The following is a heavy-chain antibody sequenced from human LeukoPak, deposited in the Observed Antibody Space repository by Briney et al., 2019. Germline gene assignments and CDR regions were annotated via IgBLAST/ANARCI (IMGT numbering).Heavy chain of an antibody. D-gene: IGHD3-22*01. J-gene: IGHJ4*02. CDR3: ARDYYDSSGYPDY. CDR2: INPNSGGT. Sequence: LGASVKVSCKASGYTFTGYYMHWVRQAPGQGLEWMGWINPNSGGTNYAQKFQGRVTMTRDTSISTAHMELSRLRSDDTAVYYCARDYYDSSGYPDYWGQGTLVTVSS. V-gene: IGHV1-2*03. CDR1: GYTFTGYY.